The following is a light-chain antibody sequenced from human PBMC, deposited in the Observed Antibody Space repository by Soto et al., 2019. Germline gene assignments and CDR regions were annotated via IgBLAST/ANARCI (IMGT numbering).Light chain of an antibody. Sequence: QSALTQPASVSGSPGQSITISCTGTSSDVGGYNYVSWYQHHPGIAPKLMIYNAFDRPSGVSNRFSGSKSGNTASLTISWLQAEDEADYYCSSSRGSNTVVVGGGTKVTVL. CDR3: SSSRGSNTVV. J-gene: IGLJ2*01. CDR1: SSDVGGYNY. V-gene: IGLV2-14*03. CDR2: NAF.